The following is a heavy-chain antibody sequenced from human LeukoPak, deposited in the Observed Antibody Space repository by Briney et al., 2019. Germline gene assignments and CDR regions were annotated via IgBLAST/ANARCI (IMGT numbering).Heavy chain of an antibody. CDR3: TRGPIQLWIHNAMDV. D-gene: IGHD5-18*01. J-gene: IGHJ6*02. V-gene: IGHV3-49*04. Sequence: QPGRSLRLSCIGFGFTFGDHAMSWVRQAPGKGLXXXXXXRSKAYRGTTEYAASVRGRFTISREDSKSIAYLQMNSLKTEDTGVYYCTRGPIQLWIHNAMDVWGQGTTVIVSS. CDR1: GFTFGDHA. CDR2: XRSKAYRGTT.